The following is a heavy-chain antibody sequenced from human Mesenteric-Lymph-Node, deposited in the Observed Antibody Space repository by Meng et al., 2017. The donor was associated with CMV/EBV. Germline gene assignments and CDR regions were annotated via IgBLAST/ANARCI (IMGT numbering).Heavy chain of an antibody. CDR2: ISGASNYI. J-gene: IGHJ4*02. CDR1: GLTFSSYS. CDR3: ATIGWYVPTFDY. V-gene: IGHV3-21*01. Sequence: GESLKISCAVSGLTFSSYSMNWVRQAPGKGLEWVSSISGASNYIYYADSVKGRFTISRDNAKNSLYLQMNSLTTEDTAVYYCATIGWYVPTFDYWGQGTLVTRLL. D-gene: IGHD6-19*01.